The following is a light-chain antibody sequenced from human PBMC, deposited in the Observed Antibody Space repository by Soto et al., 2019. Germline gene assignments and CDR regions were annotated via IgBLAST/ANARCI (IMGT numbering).Light chain of an antibody. CDR1: SSNIGAGYD. CDR2: GNS. J-gene: IGLJ3*02. V-gene: IGLV1-40*01. CDR3: QSYDSSLSGNWV. Sequence: QSVLTQPPSVSGAPGQRVTIPCTGSSSNIGAGYDVHWYQQLPGTAPKLLIYGNSNRPSGVPDRFSGSKSGTSASLAITGLQAEDEADYYCQSYDSSLSGNWVFGGGTKLTVL.